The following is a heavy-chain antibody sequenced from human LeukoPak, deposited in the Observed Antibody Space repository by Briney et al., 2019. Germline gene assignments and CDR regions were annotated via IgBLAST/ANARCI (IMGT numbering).Heavy chain of an antibody. CDR2: IYYSGST. D-gene: IGHD6-13*01. CDR1: GVSIGTYY. J-gene: IGHJ4*02. V-gene: IGHV4-59*01. Sequence: SETLSLTGTVSGVSIGTYYWSWIRQPPGKGLEWIGNIYYSGSTNYNPSLKSRVTISVDTSKNQFSLKLSSVTAADTAVYYCARGAAEAGGYWGQGTLVTVSS. CDR3: ARGAAEAGGY.